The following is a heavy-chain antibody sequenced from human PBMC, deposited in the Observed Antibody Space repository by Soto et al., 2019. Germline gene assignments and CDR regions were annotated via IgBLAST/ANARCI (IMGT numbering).Heavy chain of an antibody. D-gene: IGHD6-6*01. Sequence: PGGSLRLSCAASGFTFSSYGMHWVRQAPGKGLEWVAVIWYDGSNKYYADSVKGRFTISRDNSKNTLYLQMNSLRAEDTAVYYCARDLYYSSSAPDYWGQGTLVTV. CDR1: GFTFSSYG. CDR3: ARDLYYSSSAPDY. V-gene: IGHV3-33*01. J-gene: IGHJ4*02. CDR2: IWYDGSNK.